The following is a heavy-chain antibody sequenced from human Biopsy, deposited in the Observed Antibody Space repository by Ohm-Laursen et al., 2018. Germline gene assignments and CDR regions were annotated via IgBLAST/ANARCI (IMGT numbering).Heavy chain of an antibody. V-gene: IGHV4-34*01. D-gene: IGHD3-16*01. CDR2: INHSGRT. J-gene: IGHJ6*02. Sequence: SQALSLTCAVYGESFNGYYWSWIRQTPGKGLEWIGEINHSGRTNYNPSLKSRVTISVDTSKNRFSLKLRSVTAADTAVYYCARAVDYYDPYYYYGLDVWGQGTTVTVSS. CDR1: GESFNGYY. CDR3: ARAVDYYDPYYYYGLDV.